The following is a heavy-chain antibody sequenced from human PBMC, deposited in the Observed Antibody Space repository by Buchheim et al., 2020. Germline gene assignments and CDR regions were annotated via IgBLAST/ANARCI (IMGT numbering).Heavy chain of an antibody. Sequence: QVQLVESGGGVVQPGRSLRLSCAASGFTFSSYGMHWVRQAPGKGLEWVAVISYDGSNKYYADSVKGRFTISRDNAKNSLYLQMNSLRAEDTAVYYCAREATVFPFDYWGQGTL. D-gene: IGHD4-17*01. J-gene: IGHJ4*02. CDR1: GFTFSSYG. CDR3: AREATVFPFDY. V-gene: IGHV3-30*03. CDR2: ISYDGSNK.